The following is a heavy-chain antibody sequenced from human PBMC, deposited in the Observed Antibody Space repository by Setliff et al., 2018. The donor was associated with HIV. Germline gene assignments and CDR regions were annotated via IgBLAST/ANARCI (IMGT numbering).Heavy chain of an antibody. CDR1: GDSISSGSYY. J-gene: IGHJ4*02. CDR2: IHTSGST. V-gene: IGHV4-61*09. Sequence: SETLSLTCSVSGDSISSGSYYWNWIRQSAGKGLEWIGHIHTSGSTNYNPSLKSRVTISVDTSKNQLSLKLSSVTAADTAVYYCARGEAGTTAFDYWGQGTLVTVSS. D-gene: IGHD4-17*01. CDR3: ARGEAGTTAFDY.